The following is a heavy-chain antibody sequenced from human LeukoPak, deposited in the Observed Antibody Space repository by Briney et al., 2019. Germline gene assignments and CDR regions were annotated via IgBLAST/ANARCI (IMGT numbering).Heavy chain of an antibody. CDR3: TRGSGRYVMVDW. CDR2: IRSNVYGGTT. V-gene: IGHV3-49*03. Sequence: GGSLRLSRTASGFTFADFTVSWFRQSPGQGLEWVGFIRSNVYGGTTEHAASVEARFTISRDDSNSIAYLQMNSLKTEDTAVYYCTRGSGRYVMVDWWGRGTLVTVSS. D-gene: IGHD6-19*01. J-gene: IGHJ4*02. CDR1: GFTFADFT.